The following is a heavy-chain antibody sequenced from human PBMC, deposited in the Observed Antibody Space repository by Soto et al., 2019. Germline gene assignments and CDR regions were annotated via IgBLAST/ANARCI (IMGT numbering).Heavy chain of an antibody. Sequence: EVQLVESGGGLVQPGGSLRLSCVASGFSVSATKYMNWLRQAPDKGLEWVSVIYSGGTYYYADSVKGRFTISRHDSKNTLYLQMDSLRPEDTAVYFCARANDLNAFDMWGQGTMLTVSS. CDR2: IYSGGTY. CDR1: GFSVSATKY. V-gene: IGHV3-53*04. J-gene: IGHJ3*02. CDR3: ARANDLNAFDM.